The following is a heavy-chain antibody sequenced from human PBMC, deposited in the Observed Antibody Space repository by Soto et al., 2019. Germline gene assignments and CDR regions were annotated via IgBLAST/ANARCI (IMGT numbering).Heavy chain of an antibody. CDR1: RGTFSIYA. J-gene: IGHJ4*02. Sequence: ASVKVSCKASRGTFSIYAFEWVRQAPGQGLEWVGGIIPLLGTANYAQHFQGRITITADASTSTAYMELSSLTSEDTAVYYCAFTPNSSSSLDYWGQGSLVTVSS. V-gene: IGHV1-69*13. CDR2: IIPLLGTA. D-gene: IGHD3-22*01. CDR3: AFTPNSSSSLDY.